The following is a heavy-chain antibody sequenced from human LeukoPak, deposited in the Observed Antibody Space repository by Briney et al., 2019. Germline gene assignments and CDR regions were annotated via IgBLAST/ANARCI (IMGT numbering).Heavy chain of an antibody. Sequence: SVKVSCKASGGTFSSYAISWVRQAPGQGLEWMGGIIPIFGTANYAQKFQGRVAITADESTSTAYMELSSLRSEDTAVYYCARFSLTARPGIPYYYYGMDVWGQGTTVTVSS. CDR1: GGTFSSYA. CDR3: ARFSLTARPGIPYYYYGMDV. CDR2: IIPIFGTA. D-gene: IGHD6-6*01. J-gene: IGHJ6*02. V-gene: IGHV1-69*01.